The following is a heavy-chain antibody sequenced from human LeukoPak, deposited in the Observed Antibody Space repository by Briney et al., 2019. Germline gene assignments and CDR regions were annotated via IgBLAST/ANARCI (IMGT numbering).Heavy chain of an antibody. CDR2: IIPIFGTA. Sequence: ASVKASCKASGGTFSSYAISWVRQAPGQGLEWMGRIIPIFGTANYAQKFQGRVTITTDESTSTAYMELSSLRSEDTAVYYCARDVIVVGHHFDPWGQGTLVTVSS. J-gene: IGHJ5*02. CDR3: ARDVIVVGHHFDP. CDR1: GGTFSSYA. D-gene: IGHD3-22*01. V-gene: IGHV1-69*05.